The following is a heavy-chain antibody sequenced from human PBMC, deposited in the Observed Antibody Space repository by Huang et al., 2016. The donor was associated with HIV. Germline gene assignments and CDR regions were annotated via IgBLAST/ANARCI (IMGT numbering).Heavy chain of an antibody. CDR2: ISVNGFST. J-gene: IGHJ6*01. Sequence: EMQLLESGGGLVQPGGSLRLSCAASGFTFGAYAMNWVRQAPGKGLEWVSGISVNGFSTYYADSVEGRFTIFRGNSDRTGTLYLQMNSRRADDTAVYYCAKVTEVAVHYYYSGMDVWGQGTTVTVSS. CDR3: AKVTEVAVHYYYSGMDV. D-gene: IGHD2-15*01. V-gene: IGHV3-23*01. CDR1: GFTFGAYA.